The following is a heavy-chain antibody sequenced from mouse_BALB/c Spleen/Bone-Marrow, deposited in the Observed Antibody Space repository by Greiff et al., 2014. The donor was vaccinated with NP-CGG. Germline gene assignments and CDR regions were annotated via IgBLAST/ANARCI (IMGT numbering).Heavy chain of an antibody. V-gene: IGHV1-9*01. J-gene: IGHJ4*01. CDR2: ILPGSGSA. CDR1: GYTFSSYW. Sequence: QVQLQQPGAELMKPGASVKISCKATGYTFSSYWIGWVKQRPGHGLEWIGEILPGSGSANYNEKFKGKATFTADTSSNTAYMQLSSLTSEDSAVYYCARGIDYYAMDYWGQGTSVTVSS. CDR3: ARGIDYYAMDY.